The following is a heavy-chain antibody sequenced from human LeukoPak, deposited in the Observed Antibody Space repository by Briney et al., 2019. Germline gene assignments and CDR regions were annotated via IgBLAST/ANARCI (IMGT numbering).Heavy chain of an antibody. V-gene: IGHV4-4*08. Sequence: SETLSLTCTVSGGSISSYYWSWIRQPPGKGLEWIGYIYTSGSTNYNPSLKSRVTISVDTSKNQFSLKLRSVIAADTAVYYCARSGRGYSYGPMYYFDYWGQGTLVTVSS. D-gene: IGHD5-18*01. CDR3: ARSGRGYSYGPMYYFDY. CDR1: GGSISSYY. CDR2: IYTSGST. J-gene: IGHJ4*02.